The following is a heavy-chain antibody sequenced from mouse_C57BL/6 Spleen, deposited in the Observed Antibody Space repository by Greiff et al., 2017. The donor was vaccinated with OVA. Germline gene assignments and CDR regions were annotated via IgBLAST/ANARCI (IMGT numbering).Heavy chain of an antibody. V-gene: IGHV5-9-1*02. D-gene: IGHD2-3*01. CDR1: GFTFSSYA. Sequence: EVMLVESGEGLVKPGGSLKLSCAASGFTFSSYAMSWVRQTPEQRLEWVAYISSGGDYIYYADTVKGRFTISRDNARNTLYLQMSSLKSEDTAMYYCTRAYDPYYYAMDYWGQGTSVTVSS. J-gene: IGHJ4*01. CDR2: ISSGGDYI. CDR3: TRAYDPYYYAMDY.